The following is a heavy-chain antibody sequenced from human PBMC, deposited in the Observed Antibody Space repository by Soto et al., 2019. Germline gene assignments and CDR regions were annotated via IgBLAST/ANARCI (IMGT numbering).Heavy chain of an antibody. D-gene: IGHD2-8*02. V-gene: IGHV4-59*01. CDR1: DGSISSYY. CDR2: IYYSGST. Sequence: PSATQSLTWTVSDGSISSYYWSWIRQPPGRGLGWIGYIYYSGSTNYNPSLKSRVTISVDTSKNQFSLKLSSVTAADTAVYYCARIDCTGDNCNPYYHYGMDVWGQGTTVTVSS. CDR3: ARIDCTGDNCNPYYHYGMDV. J-gene: IGHJ6*02.